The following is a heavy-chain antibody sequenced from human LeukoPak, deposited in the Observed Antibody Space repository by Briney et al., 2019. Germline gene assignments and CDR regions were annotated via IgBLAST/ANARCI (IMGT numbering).Heavy chain of an antibody. CDR3: GRGNHYGGPQY. D-gene: IGHD3-16*01. Sequence: GGSLRLSCAVSGFTFSSYWMHWVRQAPGKGLVWVSRIDRDGSRINYADSVKGRFTISRDNGKNTLFLQMNSLRAEDAAVYYCGRGNHYGGPQYWGQGTLVNVSS. CDR1: GFTFSSYW. V-gene: IGHV3-74*01. CDR2: IDRDGSRI. J-gene: IGHJ4*02.